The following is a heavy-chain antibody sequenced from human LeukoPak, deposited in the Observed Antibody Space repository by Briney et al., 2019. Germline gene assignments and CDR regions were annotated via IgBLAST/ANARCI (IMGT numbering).Heavy chain of an antibody. J-gene: IGHJ6*03. D-gene: IGHD3-3*01. CDR1: GYTFTGYY. CDR3: ARDGRDYDFWSGYYYYYYMDV. V-gene: IGHV1-2*02. CDR2: INPNSGGT. Sequence: GASVKVSCKASGYTFTGYYMHWVRQAPGQGLEWMGWINPNSGGTNYAQKSQGRVTMTRDTSISTAYMELSRLRSDDTAVYYCARDGRDYDFWSGYYYYYYMDVWGKGTTVTVSS.